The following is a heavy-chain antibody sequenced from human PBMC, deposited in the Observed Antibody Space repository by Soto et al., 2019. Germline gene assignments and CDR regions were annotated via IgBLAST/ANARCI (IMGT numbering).Heavy chain of an antibody. CDR1: GFTFSGSA. V-gene: IGHV3-73*02. CDR3: TLSPTVTTYGFDP. J-gene: IGHJ5*02. CDR2: IRSKANSYAT. Sequence: EVQLVESGGGLVQPGGSLKLSCAASGFTFSGSAMHWVRQASGKGLEWVGRIRSKANSYATAYAASVKGRFTISRDDSKNTAYLQMNSLKTEDTAVYYCTLSPTVTTYGFDPWGQGTLVTVSS. D-gene: IGHD4-17*01.